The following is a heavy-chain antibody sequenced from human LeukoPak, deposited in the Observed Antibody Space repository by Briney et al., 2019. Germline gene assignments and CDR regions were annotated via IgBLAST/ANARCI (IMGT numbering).Heavy chain of an antibody. J-gene: IGHJ3*02. Sequence: GGSLRLSCAASGFTFSSYSMNWVRQAPGKGLEWVSYISSSSSTIYYADSVKGRFTISRDNAKNSLYLQMNSLRAEDTAVYYCARPFDAFDIWGQGTMVTVSS. CDR2: ISSSSSTI. CDR1: GFTFSSYS. V-gene: IGHV3-48*04. CDR3: ARPFDAFDI.